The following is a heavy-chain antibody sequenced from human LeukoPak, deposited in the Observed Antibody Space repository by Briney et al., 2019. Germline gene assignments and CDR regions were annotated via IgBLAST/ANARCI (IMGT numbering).Heavy chain of an antibody. V-gene: IGHV3-33*01. D-gene: IGHD6-6*01. CDR1: GFTFSSYG. Sequence: GGSLRLSCAASGFTFSSYGMHWVRQAPGKGLEWVAVIWYDGSNKYYADSVKGRFTISRDNSKNTLYLQMNSLRAEDTAVYYCARDLDSVAASYWGQGTLVTVSS. J-gene: IGHJ4*02. CDR2: IWYDGSNK. CDR3: ARDLDSVAASY.